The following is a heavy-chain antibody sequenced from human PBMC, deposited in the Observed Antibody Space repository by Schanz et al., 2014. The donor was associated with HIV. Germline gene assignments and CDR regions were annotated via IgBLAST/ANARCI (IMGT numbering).Heavy chain of an antibody. J-gene: IGHJ3*01. Sequence: VQMVESGGGVVQPGRSLRVSCVAAGFSLNAYGMHWVRQAPGKGLEWLANKKEDGSVKGEVDSVKGRFTISRDNAKNSLYLQMNSLRVDDTAVYYCAREGESSGRAGLFDLWGQGAMVTVSS. CDR3: AREGESSGRAGLFDL. CDR2: KKEDGSVK. D-gene: IGHD6-19*01. V-gene: IGHV3-7*01. CDR1: GFSLNAYG.